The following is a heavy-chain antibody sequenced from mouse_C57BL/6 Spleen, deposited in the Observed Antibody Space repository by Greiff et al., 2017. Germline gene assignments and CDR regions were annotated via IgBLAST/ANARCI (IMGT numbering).Heavy chain of an antibody. CDR2: INYDGSST. Sequence: EVKVVESEGGLVQPGRSMKLSCTASGFTFSDYYMAWVRQVPEKGLEWVANINYDGSSTYYLDSLKSRFIISRDNAKNILYLQMSSLKSEDTATYYCARDRDGSYFDYWGQGTTLTVSS. CDR3: ARDRDGSYFDY. D-gene: IGHD2-3*01. CDR1: GFTFSDYY. J-gene: IGHJ2*01. V-gene: IGHV5-16*01.